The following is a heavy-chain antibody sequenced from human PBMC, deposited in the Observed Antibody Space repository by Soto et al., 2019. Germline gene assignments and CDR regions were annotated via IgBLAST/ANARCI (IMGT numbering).Heavy chain of an antibody. CDR2: LSGGGGRT. Sequence: EVQVLESGGGLVQPGGSLRLSCAASGFTFSSYAMDWVRQAPGKGLAWVSGLSGGGGRTYYADSVKGRFTISRDNAKNTLYLDMNSLRAEDTAIYYCAKDVRMAFDFWTAYPPSYDSWGQGTLVTVSS. D-gene: IGHD3-3*01. CDR1: GFTFSSYA. CDR3: AKDVRMAFDFWTAYPPSYDS. J-gene: IGHJ4*02. V-gene: IGHV3-23*01.